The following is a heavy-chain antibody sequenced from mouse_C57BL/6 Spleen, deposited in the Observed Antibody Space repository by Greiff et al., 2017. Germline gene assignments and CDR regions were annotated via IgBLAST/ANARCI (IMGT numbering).Heavy chain of an antibody. Sequence: VQLQQSGPELVKPGASVKISCKASGYTFTDYYMNWVKQSHGKSLEWIGDINPNNGGTSYNQKFKGKATLTADKSSSTAYMELRSLTSEDSAVYYCASGGYFDYWGQGTALTVSS. CDR1: GYTFTDYY. CDR3: ASGGYFDY. CDR2: INPNNGGT. J-gene: IGHJ2*01. V-gene: IGHV1-26*01.